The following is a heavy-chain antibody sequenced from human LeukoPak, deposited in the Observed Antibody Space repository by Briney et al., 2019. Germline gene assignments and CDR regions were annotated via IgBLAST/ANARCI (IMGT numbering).Heavy chain of an antibody. V-gene: IGHV3-23*01. Sequence: GGSLGLSCAASGFTFSSYAMSWVRQAPGKGLEWVSAISGSGGSTYYADSVKGRFTISRDNSKNTLYLQMNSLRAEDTAVYYCAKADYYDSSGYYYGGVSVDYWGQGTLVTVSS. J-gene: IGHJ4*02. CDR3: AKADYYDSSGYYYGGVSVDY. D-gene: IGHD3-22*01. CDR1: GFTFSSYA. CDR2: ISGSGGST.